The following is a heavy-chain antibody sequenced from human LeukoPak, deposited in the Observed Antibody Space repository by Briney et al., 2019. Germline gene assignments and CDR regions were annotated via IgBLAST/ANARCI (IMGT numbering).Heavy chain of an antibody. CDR3: AKDRGGRFGEVTFDY. V-gene: IGHV3-30*02. CDR2: IRYDGSNK. CDR1: GFTFSGFA. Sequence: QPGGSLRLSCAASGFTFSGFAFHWVRQAPGKGLEWVAFIRYDGSNKYYADSVKGRFTTSRDNSKNTLYLQMNSLRAEDTAVYYCAKDRGGRFGEVTFDYWGQGTLVTVSS. D-gene: IGHD3-10*01. J-gene: IGHJ4*02.